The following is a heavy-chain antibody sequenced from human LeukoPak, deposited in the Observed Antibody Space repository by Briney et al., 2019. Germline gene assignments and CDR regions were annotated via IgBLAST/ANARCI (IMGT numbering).Heavy chain of an antibody. CDR3: ARDFSQYYYDSSGAFDP. CDR2: INPSGGST. V-gene: IGHV1-46*01. D-gene: IGHD3-22*01. Sequence: ASVKVSCKASGYTFTSYYMHWVRQAPGQGLEWMGIINPSGGSTCYAQKFQGRVTMTRDTSTSTVYMELSSLRSEDTAVYYCARDFSQYYYDSSGAFDPWGQGTLVTVSS. J-gene: IGHJ5*02. CDR1: GYTFTSYY.